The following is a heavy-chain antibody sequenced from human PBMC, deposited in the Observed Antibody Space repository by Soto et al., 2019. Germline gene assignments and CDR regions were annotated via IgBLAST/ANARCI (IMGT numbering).Heavy chain of an antibody. CDR2: VNPNNGDT. V-gene: IGHV1-8*01. CDR3: AKVSRKGSAIDFDY. J-gene: IGHJ4*02. D-gene: IGHD3-10*01. Sequence: QVQLVQSGAELKKPGASVKVSCKASGYTFSNYEMNWGRQATGQGPEWIGWVNPNNGDTAYAQKFQGRVTLTTDISTTTAYTELTSLRSEDTAIYYCAKVSRKGSAIDFDYWGQGPLITVSS. CDR1: GYTFSNYE.